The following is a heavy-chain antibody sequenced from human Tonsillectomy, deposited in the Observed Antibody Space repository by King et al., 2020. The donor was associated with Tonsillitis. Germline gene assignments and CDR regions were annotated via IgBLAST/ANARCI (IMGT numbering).Heavy chain of an antibody. Sequence: VQLVQSGAEVKKPGSSVKVSCKASGGTSSNHAVIWVRQAPGQGLQWVGRIVPMFGSANYAQRFQGRVTITADKSTSTAYMELSSLTFEDTAVYYCARTPKVAYVADPGWKFDLWGRGSLVTVSS. CDR2: IVPMFGSA. V-gene: IGHV1-69*06. D-gene: IGHD3-16*01. CDR3: ARTPKVAYVADPGWKFDL. CDR1: GGTSSNHA. J-gene: IGHJ2*01.